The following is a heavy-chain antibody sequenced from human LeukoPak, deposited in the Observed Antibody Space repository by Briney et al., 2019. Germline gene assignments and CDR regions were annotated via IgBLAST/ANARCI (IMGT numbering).Heavy chain of an antibody. CDR3: VRSIAARWFDY. D-gene: IGHD6-6*01. J-gene: IGHJ4*02. CDR1: GFTFSNYW. CDR2: INSDGSST. V-gene: IGHV3-74*01. Sequence: PGGSLRLSCAASGFTFSNYWMHWVRQAPGKGLVWVSRINSDGSSTSYTDSVKGRFTISRDNAKNTLYLQMNSLRAEDTAVYYCVRSIAARWFDYWGQGTLVTVSS.